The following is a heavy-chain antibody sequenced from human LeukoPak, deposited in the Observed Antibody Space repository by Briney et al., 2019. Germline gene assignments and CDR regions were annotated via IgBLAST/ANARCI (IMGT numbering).Heavy chain of an antibody. CDR3: ASHLQGIAVAVFDY. CDR2: INPNSSGT. CDR1: GYTFIGYY. D-gene: IGHD6-19*01. Sequence: GASVKVSCKASGYTFIGYYMHWMRQAPGQGLEWMGCINPNSSGTNYAQKFQGRVTMTRDTSISTAYMELSSLRSDDTAVYYCASHLQGIAVAVFDYWGQGTLVTVSS. J-gene: IGHJ4*02. V-gene: IGHV1-2*02.